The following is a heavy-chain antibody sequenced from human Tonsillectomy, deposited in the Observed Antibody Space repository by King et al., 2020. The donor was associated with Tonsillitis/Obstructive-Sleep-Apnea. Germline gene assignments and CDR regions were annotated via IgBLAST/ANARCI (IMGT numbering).Heavy chain of an antibody. Sequence: VQLVESGGGLVQTGGSLRLSCAASGFTFSSYAMSWVRQAPGKGLEWVSVISGSGGSTYYADSVKGRFTISRDISKKTLYLQMNSLRAEDTAVYCCAKEVAVAGLARYGMDVWGQGTTVTVSS. J-gene: IGHJ6*02. V-gene: IGHV3-23*04. CDR1: GFTFSSYA. D-gene: IGHD6-19*01. CDR2: ISGSGGST. CDR3: AKEVAVAGLARYGMDV.